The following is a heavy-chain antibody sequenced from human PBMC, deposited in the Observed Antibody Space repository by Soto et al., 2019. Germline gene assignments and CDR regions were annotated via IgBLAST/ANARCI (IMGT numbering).Heavy chain of an antibody. CDR3: ARGFRPGTIPYFDY. Sequence: QVQLQQWGAGLLKPSETLSLTCAVYGGSFSGYYWSWIRQPPGKGLEWIGEINHSGSTNYNPSLKSRVTMSVDTSKNQFSLKLSSVTAADTAVYYCARGFRPGTIPYFDYWGQGTLVTVSS. V-gene: IGHV4-34*01. CDR2: INHSGST. J-gene: IGHJ4*02. CDR1: GGSFSGYY. D-gene: IGHD3-10*01.